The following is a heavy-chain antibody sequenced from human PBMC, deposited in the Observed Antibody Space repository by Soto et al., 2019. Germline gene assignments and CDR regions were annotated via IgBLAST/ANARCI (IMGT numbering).Heavy chain of an antibody. CDR1: GYTFNNYG. Sequence: QVQLVQSGAEVKKPGASVKVSCKASGYTFNNYGISWVRQAPGQGLAWMGWISAYNGNTNYAQKFQGRVTMTTDTSTSTAYMELRSLRSDDTAVYYCARDPGYDYIWGNYRGYYFDYRGQGTLVTVSS. V-gene: IGHV1-18*01. CDR2: ISAYNGNT. J-gene: IGHJ4*02. D-gene: IGHD3-16*02. CDR3: ARDPGYDYIWGNYRGYYFDY.